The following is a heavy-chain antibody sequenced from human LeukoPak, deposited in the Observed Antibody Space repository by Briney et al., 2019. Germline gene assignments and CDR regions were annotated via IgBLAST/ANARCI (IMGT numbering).Heavy chain of an antibody. V-gene: IGHV4-59*01. CDR1: GASISSYY. CDR3: ARVGGAPLGAFDI. Sequence: PSETLSLTCSVSGASISSYYWSWIRQPPGKGLEWIGYMYYSGSTNYNPSLKSRVTISKDMSKNQFSLRLTSVTAADTAVYYCARVGGAPLGAFDIWGQGTMVTVSS. J-gene: IGHJ3*02. D-gene: IGHD3-16*01. CDR2: MYYSGST.